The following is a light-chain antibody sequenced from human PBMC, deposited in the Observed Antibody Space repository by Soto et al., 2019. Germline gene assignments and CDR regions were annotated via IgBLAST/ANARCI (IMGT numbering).Light chain of an antibody. CDR2: TAS. J-gene: IGKJ4*01. V-gene: IGKV3-20*01. Sequence: IVLTQSPGTLSLSPWERATLSCRASQSVGNNYLAWYQQKPGQAPRLLIHTASVRATGIPDRFSGSGSGADFTLTITSLEPDDFAVYYCHQHAVAPLTFGGGTKVDIK. CDR1: QSVGNNY. CDR3: HQHAVAPLT.